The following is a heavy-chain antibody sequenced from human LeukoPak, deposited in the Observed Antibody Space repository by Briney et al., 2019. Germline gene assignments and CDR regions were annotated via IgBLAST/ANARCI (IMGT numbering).Heavy chain of an antibody. CDR3: ASEAIVASDKFTWFDP. V-gene: IGHV1-2*02. D-gene: IGHD5-12*01. CDR1: GYTFTGYY. J-gene: IGHJ5*02. CDR2: INPNSCGT. Sequence: GASVKVSCKASGYTFTGYYMHWVRQAPGQGLEWMGWINPNSCGTNYAQKFQGRVTMTRDTSISTAYMELSRLRSDDTAVYYCASEAIVASDKFTWFDPWGQGTLVTVSS.